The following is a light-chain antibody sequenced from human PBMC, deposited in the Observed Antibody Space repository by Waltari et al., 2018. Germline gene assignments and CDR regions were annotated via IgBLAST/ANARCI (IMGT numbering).Light chain of an antibody. CDR1: SSNIGSNY. V-gene: IGLV1-47*01. Sequence: QSVLTQPPSASGTPGPRVTIPCSGPSSNIGSNYVYWYQQLPGTAPKLLIYRNNQRPSGVPDRFSGSKSGTSASLAISGLRSEDEADYYCAAWDDSLSGLWVFGGGTKLTVL. CDR2: RNN. J-gene: IGLJ3*02. CDR3: AAWDDSLSGLWV.